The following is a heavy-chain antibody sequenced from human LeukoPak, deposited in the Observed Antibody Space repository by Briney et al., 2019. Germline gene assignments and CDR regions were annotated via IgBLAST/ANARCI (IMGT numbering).Heavy chain of an antibody. V-gene: IGHV4-59*01. J-gene: IGHJ1*01. Sequence: SETLSLTRTVSGVSITGYYWSWIRQPPGKGLEWIGYIYYRGSTNYNPFLKSRVTISVDTSKNQFSLNLSSVTAADTAVYYCARVVYNSSGYVYFQHWGQGTLVTVSS. CDR3: ARVVYNSSGYVYFQH. CDR1: GVSITGYY. D-gene: IGHD3-22*01. CDR2: IYYRGST.